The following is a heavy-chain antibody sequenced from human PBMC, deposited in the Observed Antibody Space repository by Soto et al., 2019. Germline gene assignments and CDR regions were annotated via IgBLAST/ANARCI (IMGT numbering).Heavy chain of an antibody. V-gene: IGHV4-34*01. Sequence: QVQLQQWGAGLLKPSETLSLTCAGYGGSFSGYYWSWIRQPPGKGLEWIGEIKHSGSTNYNPSLKSRVTIAVDTSKNQVSQKLSSVTAADTAVYYCARVAWGPAMDDYWGQGTLVTVSS. D-gene: IGHD5-18*01. CDR3: ARVAWGPAMDDY. J-gene: IGHJ4*02. CDR2: IKHSGST. CDR1: GGSFSGYY.